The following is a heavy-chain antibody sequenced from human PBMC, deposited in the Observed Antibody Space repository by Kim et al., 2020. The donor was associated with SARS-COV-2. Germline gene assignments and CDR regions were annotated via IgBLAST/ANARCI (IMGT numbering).Heavy chain of an antibody. CDR2: ITDKAGSYAT. CDR3: ARLNIEMSTLFDS. V-gene: IGHV3-73*01. CDR1: GFTFSGYA. D-gene: IGHD4-4*01. Sequence: GGSLRLSCAASGFTFSGYAMHWVRQASGKGLEWVGRITDKAGSYATAYAVPGKGRFTISRDDSKNTSYLQMDSGKVKDTAAYHSARLNIEMSTLFDSW. J-gene: IGHJ4*01.